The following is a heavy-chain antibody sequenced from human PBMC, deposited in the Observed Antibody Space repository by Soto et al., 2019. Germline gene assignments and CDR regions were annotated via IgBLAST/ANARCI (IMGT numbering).Heavy chain of an antibody. CDR3: ARSSGYDYYYGMDV. Sequence: ASVKVSCKASGYTFTSYAMNWVRQAPGQGLEWMGWINTNTGNPTYAQGFTGRFVFSLDTSVSTAYLQICSLKAEDTAVYYCARSSGYDYYYGMDVWGQGTTVTVSS. CDR1: GYTFTSYA. CDR2: INTNTGNP. D-gene: IGHD6-25*01. J-gene: IGHJ6*02. V-gene: IGHV7-4-1*01.